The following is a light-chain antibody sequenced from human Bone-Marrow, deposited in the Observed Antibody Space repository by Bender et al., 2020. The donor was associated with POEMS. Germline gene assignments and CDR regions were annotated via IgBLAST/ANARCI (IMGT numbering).Light chain of an antibody. CDR2: EVT. Sequence: QSALAQPASVSGSPGQSITISCTGTSSDIGAYDYVSWYQQHPGKAPKLMIYEVTKRPSGVPDRFSGSNSGTSASLAITGLQAEDEADYYCQSYDNSLPGSVFGGGTKLTVL. CDR3: QSYDNSLPGSV. J-gene: IGLJ3*02. CDR1: SSDIGAYDY. V-gene: IGLV2-14*01.